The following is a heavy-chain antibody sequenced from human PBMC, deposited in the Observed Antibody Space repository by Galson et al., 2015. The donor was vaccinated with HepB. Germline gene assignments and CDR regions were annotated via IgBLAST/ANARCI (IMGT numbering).Heavy chain of an antibody. Sequence: SLRLSCAASGFTVSSNYMSWVRQAPGKGLEWVSVIYSGGSTYYADSVKGRFTISRDNSKNTLYLQMNSLRAEDTAVYYCARAKRHRDWYFDLWGRGTLVTVSS. CDR1: GFTVSSNY. J-gene: IGHJ2*01. CDR2: IYSGGST. CDR3: ARAKRHRDWYFDL. V-gene: IGHV3-66*01.